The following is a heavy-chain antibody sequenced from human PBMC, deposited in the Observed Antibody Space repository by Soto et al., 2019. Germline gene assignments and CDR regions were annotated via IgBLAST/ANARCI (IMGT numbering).Heavy chain of an antibody. CDR3: SIRVTPTGFDY. CDR2: IHHSGNT. Sequence: PSETLSLTCVVSGYSISSGYYWVWIRQPPGKGLEWIGSIHHSGNTYYTPSLKSRVTISVDTSKNHFSLKLRSVTAADTAVYSCSIRVTPTGFDYWGQGTLVTV. CDR1: GYSISSGYY. D-gene: IGHD2-21*02. J-gene: IGHJ4*02. V-gene: IGHV4-38-2*01.